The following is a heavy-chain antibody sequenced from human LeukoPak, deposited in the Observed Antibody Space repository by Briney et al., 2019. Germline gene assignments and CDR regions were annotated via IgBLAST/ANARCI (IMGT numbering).Heavy chain of an antibody. Sequence: ASVKLSCNASGYTFTSYYMHWVRHAPGQGLERMGIINISDGSTSYAQKFQGRVTMTRDTSTSTVYMELSSLRSEDTAVYYCARFGYITMVRGIIPRNYYYYYMDVWGKGTTVTISS. D-gene: IGHD3-10*01. J-gene: IGHJ6*03. V-gene: IGHV1-46*01. CDR1: GYTFTSYY. CDR2: INISDGST. CDR3: ARFGYITMVRGIIPRNYYYYYMDV.